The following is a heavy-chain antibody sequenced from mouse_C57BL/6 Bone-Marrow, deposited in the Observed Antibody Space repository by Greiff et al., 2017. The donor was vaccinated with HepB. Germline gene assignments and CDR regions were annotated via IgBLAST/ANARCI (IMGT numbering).Heavy chain of an antibody. Sequence: QVQLKQPGAELVKPGASVKMSCKASGYTFTSYWITWVKQRPGQGLEWIGDIYPGSGSTNYNEKFKSKATLTVDTSSSTAYMQLSSLTSEDSAVYYCARRGYYYGSSPAWFAYWGQGTLVTVSA. CDR3: ARRGYYYGSSPAWFAY. CDR2: IYPGSGST. D-gene: IGHD1-1*01. J-gene: IGHJ3*01. V-gene: IGHV1-55*01. CDR1: GYTFTSYW.